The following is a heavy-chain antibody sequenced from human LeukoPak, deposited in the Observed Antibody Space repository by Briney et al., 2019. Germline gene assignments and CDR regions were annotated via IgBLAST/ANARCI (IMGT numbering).Heavy chain of an antibody. CDR1: GGSISSGSYY. CDR2: IYTSGST. D-gene: IGHD1-14*01. CDR3: ARDITGSFDY. V-gene: IGHV4-61*02. J-gene: IGHJ4*02. Sequence: PSETLSLTCTVSGGSISSGSYYWSWIRQPAGKGLEWIGRIYTSGSTNYNPSLESRVTISVDTSKNQFSLKLSSVTAADTAVYYCARDITGSFDYWGQGNLVTVSS.